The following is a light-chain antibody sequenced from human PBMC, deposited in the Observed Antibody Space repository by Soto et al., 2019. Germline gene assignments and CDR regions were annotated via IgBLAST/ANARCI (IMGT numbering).Light chain of an antibody. V-gene: IGKV3-15*01. CDR1: QLVTNN. CDR2: GAS. Sequence: MVMTQYTATLSVSPGERATLSCRARQLVTNNLAWYQQKPGQAPTLLIYGASSRATGIPPRLSGSGSGTEFPLTISSLQSEDFAVYYCQQHHNWPSTFGQGTKVDIK. CDR3: QQHHNWPST. J-gene: IGKJ1*01.